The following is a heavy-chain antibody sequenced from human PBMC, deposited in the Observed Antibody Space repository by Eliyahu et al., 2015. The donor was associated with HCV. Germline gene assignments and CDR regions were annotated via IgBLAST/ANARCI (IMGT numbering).Heavy chain of an antibody. CDR2: ISSSSSTI. D-gene: IGHD1-26*01. J-gene: IGHJ2*01. CDR1: GFXFSSYS. Sequence: EVQLVESGGGLVQPGGSLRLSCAASGFXFSSYSMNWVRQAPGKGLGWVSYISSSSSTIYYADSVKGRFTISRDNAKNSLYLQMNSLRAEDTAVYYCARYPVGALLINWYFDLWGRGTLVTVSS. V-gene: IGHV3-48*01. CDR3: ARYPVGALLINWYFDL.